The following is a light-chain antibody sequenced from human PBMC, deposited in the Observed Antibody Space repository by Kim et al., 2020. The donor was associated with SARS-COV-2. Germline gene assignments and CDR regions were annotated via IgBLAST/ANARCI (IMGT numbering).Light chain of an antibody. V-gene: IGKV3-11*01. J-gene: IGKJ3*01. Sequence: SSSPGETATLSGRASESVSNFLAWHQQQPGQAPRLLIYDASNRATGPPARCSGSGSGTDFTLTISRLEPEDFAVYYCQHRNDGLTFGPGTKVDIK. CDR1: ESVSNF. CDR2: DAS. CDR3: QHRNDGLT.